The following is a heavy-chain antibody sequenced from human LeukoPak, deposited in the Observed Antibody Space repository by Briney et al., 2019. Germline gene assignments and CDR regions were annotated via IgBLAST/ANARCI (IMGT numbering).Heavy chain of an antibody. D-gene: IGHD3-10*01. Sequence: SETLSLTCAVYGGSFSGYYWSWIRQPPGKGLEWIGEINHSGSTNYNPSLKSRVTISVDTSKSQFSLKLSSVTAADTAVYYCARRYGSGSYYYYYGMDVWGKGTTVTVSS. V-gene: IGHV4-34*01. J-gene: IGHJ6*04. CDR1: GGSFSGYY. CDR2: INHSGST. CDR3: ARRYGSGSYYYYYGMDV.